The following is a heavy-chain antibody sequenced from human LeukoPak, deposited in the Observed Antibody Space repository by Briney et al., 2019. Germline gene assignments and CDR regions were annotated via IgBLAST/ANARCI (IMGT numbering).Heavy chain of an antibody. Sequence: GASVKVSCKASGYTFTGYYMHWVRQAPGQGLEWMGWINPNSGGTNYAQKFQGRVTMTTDTSTTTAYMELRSLRSDDTAVYYCARDLDIVVVAAAVRHYGLDVWGQGTTVTVSS. J-gene: IGHJ6*02. V-gene: IGHV1-2*02. D-gene: IGHD2-15*01. CDR2: INPNSGGT. CDR3: ARDLDIVVVAAAVRHYGLDV. CDR1: GYTFTGYY.